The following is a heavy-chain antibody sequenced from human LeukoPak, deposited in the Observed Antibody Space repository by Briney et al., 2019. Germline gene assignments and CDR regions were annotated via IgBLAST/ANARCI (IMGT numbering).Heavy chain of an antibody. CDR2: IYSGGST. J-gene: IGHJ6*02. Sequence: PGGSLRLSCAASGFTVSSNYMSWVRQAPGKRLEWVSIIYSGGSTYYADSVKGRFTISRDNSKNTLYLQMNSLRAEDTAVYYCARVTYCYDSSGYYSQNYYYYGMDVWGQGTTVTVSS. V-gene: IGHV3-53*01. CDR3: ARVTYCYDSSGYYSQNYYYYGMDV. CDR1: GFTVSSNY. D-gene: IGHD3-22*01.